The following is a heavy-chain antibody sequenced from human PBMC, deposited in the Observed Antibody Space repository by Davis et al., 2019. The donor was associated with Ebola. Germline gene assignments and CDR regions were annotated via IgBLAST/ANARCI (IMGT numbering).Heavy chain of an antibody. V-gene: IGHV3-74*01. J-gene: IGHJ6*02. CDR2: INRDGSST. Sequence: GESLKISCVVSGFTLSHYWMHWVRQAPGKGLVWVSRINRDGSSTSYADSVKGRFTISRDNAKNTLYLQMNSLRAEDTAVYYCARGYQLLPYGMDVWGQGTTVTVSS. D-gene: IGHD2-2*01. CDR1: GFTLSHYW. CDR3: ARGYQLLPYGMDV.